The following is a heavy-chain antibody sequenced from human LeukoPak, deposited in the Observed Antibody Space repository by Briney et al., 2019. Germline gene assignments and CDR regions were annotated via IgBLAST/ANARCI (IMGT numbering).Heavy chain of an antibody. CDR3: AKDSFDGYSDY. CDR2: TSSSDPGT. CDR1: GFPLSSYA. Sequence: PGGSLRLSCAASGFPLSSYAMSWVRQASGKVLEWVSATSSSDPGTYYADSVKGRFTISRDNSKNTLYLQMHSLRAEDTAVYYCAKDSFDGYSDYWGQGTLVTVSS. J-gene: IGHJ4*02. V-gene: IGHV3-23*01. D-gene: IGHD5-24*01.